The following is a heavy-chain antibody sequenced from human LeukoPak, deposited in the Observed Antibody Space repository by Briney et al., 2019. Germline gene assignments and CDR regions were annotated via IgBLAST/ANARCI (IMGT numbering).Heavy chain of an antibody. V-gene: IGHV1-18*04. CDR3: AREGGGSSSWYY. CDR1: GYTFTSYG. Sequence: ETPLKFSCKASGYTFTSYGISWVRKAPGQGFDWMGWISAYNGKTNYAQTLQGRVTMTTDTSTSTAYMELRSLRSDDTAVYYCAREGGGSSSWYYWGQGTLVTVSS. D-gene: IGHD6-13*01. J-gene: IGHJ4*02. CDR2: ISAYNGKT.